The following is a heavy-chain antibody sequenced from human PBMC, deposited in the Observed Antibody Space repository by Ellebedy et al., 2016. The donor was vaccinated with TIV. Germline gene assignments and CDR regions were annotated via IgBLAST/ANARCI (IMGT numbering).Heavy chain of an antibody. V-gene: IGHV1-2*02. CDR2: INPKNGGT. D-gene: IGHD2-21*02. CDR3: ARDGACGGDCYGDNY. CDR1: GYTFPGYY. Sequence: AASVKVSCKASGYTFPGYYIHWVRQAPGQGLEWMGWINPKNGGTNYAQKFQGRVTMTRDTSISTAYMELSWLRSDDTAVYYWARDGACGGDCYGDNYWGQGSLVTVSS. J-gene: IGHJ4*02.